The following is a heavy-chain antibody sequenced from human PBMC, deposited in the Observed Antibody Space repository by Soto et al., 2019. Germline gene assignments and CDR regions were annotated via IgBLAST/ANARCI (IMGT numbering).Heavy chain of an antibody. CDR2: TYYRSKWYN. J-gene: IGHJ5*01. D-gene: IGHD2-8*01. Sequence: SQTLTLACEISGDSISNNIATCNLIRQSPSRGLEWLGRTYYRSKWYNDYAVSVKSRINISPDTSKDQLSLQLNSVTPDDTAAYYCVRLIGNSWLDSWGQGTLVTVSS. V-gene: IGHV6-1*01. CDR1: GDSISNNIAT. CDR3: VRLIGNSWLDS.